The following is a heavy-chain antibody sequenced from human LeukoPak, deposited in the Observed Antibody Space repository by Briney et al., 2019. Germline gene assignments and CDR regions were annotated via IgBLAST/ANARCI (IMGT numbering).Heavy chain of an antibody. D-gene: IGHD4-23*01. CDR1: GYSISSGYY. J-gene: IGHJ4*02. Sequence: PSETLSLTCTVSGYSISSGYYWGWIRQPPGKGLEWIGSIYHSGSTYYNPSLKSRVTISVDTSKNQFSLKLSSVTAADTAVYYCARDLTAPTVVTSGPDDYWGQGTLVTVSS. CDR2: IYHSGST. V-gene: IGHV4-38-2*02. CDR3: ARDLTAPTVVTSGPDDY.